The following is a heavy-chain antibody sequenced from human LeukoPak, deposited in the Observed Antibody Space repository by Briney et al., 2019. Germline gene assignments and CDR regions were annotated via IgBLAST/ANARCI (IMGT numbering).Heavy chain of an antibody. CDR2: ISAYNGNT. CDR3: AREGDGYNYYGWFDP. J-gene: IGHJ5*02. Sequence: ASVKVSCKASGYTYTSYGISWVRQAPGQALEWMGWISAYNGNTKYAQKLQGRVTMTTDTSTSTAYMELRSLRSDDTAVYYCAREGDGYNYYGWFDPWGQGTLVTVSS. CDR1: GYTYTSYG. D-gene: IGHD5-24*01. V-gene: IGHV1-18*01.